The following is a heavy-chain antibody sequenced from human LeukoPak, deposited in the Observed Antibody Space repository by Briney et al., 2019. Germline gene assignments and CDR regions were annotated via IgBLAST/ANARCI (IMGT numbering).Heavy chain of an antibody. V-gene: IGHV3-7*01. D-gene: IGHD4-11*01. Sequence: PGGSLRLSCAASGFTFRRYWMGGVRQAPGTGLEWVANIHEDGSEEYYVDSVRGRFVIPRDNAKNSLYLQMNSRRAEDTAVYYCFTEGVPTTLQSFDYWGQGTLVTVSS. CDR1: GFTFRRYW. J-gene: IGHJ4*02. CDR2: IHEDGSEE. CDR3: FTEGVPTTLQSFDY.